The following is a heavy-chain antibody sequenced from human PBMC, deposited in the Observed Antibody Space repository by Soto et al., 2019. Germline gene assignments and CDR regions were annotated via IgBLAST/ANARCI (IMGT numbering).Heavy chain of an antibody. CDR2: IYDSGST. CDR3: ARGHGDY. V-gene: IGHV4-61*03. D-gene: IGHD7-27*01. CDR1: GGSVSSGSYY. J-gene: IGHJ4*02. Sequence: QVQLQESGPGLVKPSETLSLTCTVSGGSVSSGSYYWSWIRQPPGKGLEWIGYIYDSGSTNYNPSLKSRVTISVDTSKNHVSLKLSSVTDADTAVYYCARGHGDYWGQGTLVTVSS.